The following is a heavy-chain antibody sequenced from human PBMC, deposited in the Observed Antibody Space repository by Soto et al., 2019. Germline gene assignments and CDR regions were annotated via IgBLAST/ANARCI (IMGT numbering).Heavy chain of an antibody. CDR2: ISSSSSTI. J-gene: IGHJ5*02. CDR3: ASGYNWNDGGDWFDP. V-gene: IGHV3-21*01. CDR1: GFTFSSYS. D-gene: IGHD1-20*01. Sequence: EVQLVESGGGLVKPGGSLRLSCAASGFTFSSYSMNWVRQAPGKGLEWVSSISSSSSTIYYADSVKGRFTISRDNAKNSLYLQMNSLRDEDTAVYYCASGYNWNDGGDWFDPWGQGTLVTVSS.